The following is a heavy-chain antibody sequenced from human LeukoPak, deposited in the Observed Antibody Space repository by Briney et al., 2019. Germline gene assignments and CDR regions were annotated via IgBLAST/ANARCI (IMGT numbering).Heavy chain of an antibody. CDR3: ARMAGGSSGWSN. CDR2: INPNSGNT. V-gene: IGHV1-8*01. CDR1: GYTFTSYD. J-gene: IGHJ4*02. Sequence: ASVKVSCKASGYTFTSYDINWVRQATGQGLEWMGLINPNSGNTGYAQKFQGRVTMTRNTSISTAYMELSSLRSEDTAVYYCARMAGGSSGWSNWGQRTLVTVSS. D-gene: IGHD6-19*01.